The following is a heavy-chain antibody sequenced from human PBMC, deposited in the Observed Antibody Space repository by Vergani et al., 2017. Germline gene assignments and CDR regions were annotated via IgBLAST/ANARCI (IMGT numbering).Heavy chain of an antibody. Sequence: QVQLVESGGGLVKPGGSLRLSCAASGFTFSDYYMSWIRQAPGKGLEWVSYISSSSSYTNYADSVKGRFTISRDNAKNSQYLQMNSLRAEDTAVYYCARDLLVDTAMVGAFDIWGQGTMVTVSS. CDR1: GFTFSDYY. J-gene: IGHJ3*02. CDR3: ARDLLVDTAMVGAFDI. CDR2: ISSSSSYT. D-gene: IGHD5-18*01. V-gene: IGHV3-11*05.